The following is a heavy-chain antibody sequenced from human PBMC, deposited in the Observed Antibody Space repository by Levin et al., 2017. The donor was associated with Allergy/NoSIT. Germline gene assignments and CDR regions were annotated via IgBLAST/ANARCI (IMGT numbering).Heavy chain of an antibody. V-gene: IGHV3-30*18. CDR1: GFTFSSYA. Sequence: GGSLRLSCAASGFTFSSYAIHWVRQAPGKGLEWVAVISYDGSNKYYADSVKGRFTISRDNSKNTLYLQMNSLRAEDTAVYYCAKGFSSGWFYPLDSWGQGTLVTVSS. CDR2: ISYDGSNK. D-gene: IGHD6-19*01. CDR3: AKGFSSGWFYPLDS. J-gene: IGHJ5*01.